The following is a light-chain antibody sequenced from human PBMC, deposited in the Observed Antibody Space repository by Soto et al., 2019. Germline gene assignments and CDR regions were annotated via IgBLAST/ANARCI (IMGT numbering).Light chain of an antibody. J-gene: IGKJ3*01. V-gene: IGKV3-20*01. CDR1: QNVYINS. CDR3: QQYGDSPLT. CDR2: GAS. Sequence: EVVLTQSPGTLSLSPGERATLSCRASQNVYINSLAWYQHKPGQPPRLLIYGASTSAAAIPDRVSGSGSGAEFGLSIDGLEPEDFAIYYCQQYGDSPLTFGRGTRVD.